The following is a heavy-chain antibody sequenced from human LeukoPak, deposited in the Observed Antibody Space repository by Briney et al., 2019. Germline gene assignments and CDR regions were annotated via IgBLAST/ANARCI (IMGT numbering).Heavy chain of an antibody. CDR3: ARGRGYSGYDGGYYFDY. Sequence: PGGSLRLSCAASGFTFSSYSMNWVRQAPGKGLEWVSSISSSSSYIYYADSVKGRFTISRDNAKNSLYLQMNSLRAEDTAVYYCARGRGYSGYDGGYYFDYWGQGTLVTVSS. V-gene: IGHV3-21*01. CDR2: ISSSSSYI. D-gene: IGHD5-12*01. J-gene: IGHJ4*02. CDR1: GFTFSSYS.